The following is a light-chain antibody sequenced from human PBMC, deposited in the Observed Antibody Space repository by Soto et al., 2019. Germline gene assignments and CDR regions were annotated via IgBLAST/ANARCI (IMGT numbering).Light chain of an antibody. V-gene: IGLV2-14*01. Sequence: QSLPTQHASVSGATGQSITIFRPGTSRDVGGYNYVSWYQQRPGKAPKLLIYEVSNRPSGVSNRFSGSKSGNTASLTIYVLQAEDEADYYCSSYTSSSTLVFGTGTKVTVL. J-gene: IGLJ1*01. CDR2: EVS. CDR3: SSYTSSSTLV. CDR1: SRDVGGYNY.